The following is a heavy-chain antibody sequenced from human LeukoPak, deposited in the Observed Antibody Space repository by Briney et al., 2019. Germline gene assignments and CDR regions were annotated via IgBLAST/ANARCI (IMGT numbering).Heavy chain of an antibody. V-gene: IGHV4-59*01. Sequence: PSETLSLTCTVSGGSISSYYWSWIRQPPGKGLEWIGYIYYSGSTNYNPSLKSRVTISVDTSENQFSLKLSSVTAADTAVYYCARVRDGYNFWGIDYWGQGTLVTVSS. CDR1: GGSISSYY. CDR2: IYYSGST. J-gene: IGHJ4*02. CDR3: ARVRDGYNFWGIDY. D-gene: IGHD5-24*01.